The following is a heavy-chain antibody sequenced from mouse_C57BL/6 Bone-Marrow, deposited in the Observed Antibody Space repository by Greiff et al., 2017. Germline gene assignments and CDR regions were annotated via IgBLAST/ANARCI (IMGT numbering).Heavy chain of an antibody. D-gene: IGHD1-1*01. Sequence: QVQLQQPGAELVRPGTSVKLSCKASGYTFTSYWMHWVKQRPGQGLEWIGVIDPSDSYTNYNQKFKGKATLTVDTSSSTAYMQLSSLTSEDSAVXYCARGLLRSPWFAYWGQGTLVTVSA. CDR2: IDPSDSYT. CDR3: ARGLLRSPWFAY. J-gene: IGHJ3*01. V-gene: IGHV1-59*01. CDR1: GYTFTSYW.